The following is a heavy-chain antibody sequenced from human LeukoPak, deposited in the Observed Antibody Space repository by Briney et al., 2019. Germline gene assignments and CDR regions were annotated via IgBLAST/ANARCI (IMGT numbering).Heavy chain of an antibody. CDR2: ISSSSSYI. CDR3: ARDLPITPMATIRNEGYFDY. V-gene: IGHV3-21*01. J-gene: IGHJ4*02. D-gene: IGHD5-24*01. Sequence: GGSLRLSCAASGFTFSSYSMNWVRQAPGKGLEWVSSISSSSSYIYYADSVKGRFTISRDNAKNSLYLQMNSLRAEDTAVYYCARDLPITPMATIRNEGYFDYWGQGTLVTVSS. CDR1: GFTFSSYS.